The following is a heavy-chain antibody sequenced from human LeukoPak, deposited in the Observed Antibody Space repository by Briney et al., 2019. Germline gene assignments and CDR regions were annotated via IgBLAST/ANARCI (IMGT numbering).Heavy chain of an antibody. Sequence: PGGSLRLSCAASGFTLSSYWMHWVRQAPGKGLMWVSRINSDGSTTSYADSVKGRFTISRDDAKNTLYLQMNSLRAEDTAVYYCAKDAIFGVVLYDYWGQGTLVTVSS. CDR2: INSDGSTT. V-gene: IGHV3-74*01. D-gene: IGHD3-3*01. J-gene: IGHJ4*02. CDR3: AKDAIFGVVLYDY. CDR1: GFTLSSYW.